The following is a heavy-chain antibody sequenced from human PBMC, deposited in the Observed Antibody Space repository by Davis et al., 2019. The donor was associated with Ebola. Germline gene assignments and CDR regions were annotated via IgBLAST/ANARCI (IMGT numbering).Heavy chain of an antibody. CDR2: VIPILGTA. CDR1: GGTFSNYT. CDR3: TRGKWFDP. V-gene: IGHV1-69*08. Sequence: SVTVSCKASGGTFSNYTFHWVRQAPGQGLEWMGRVIPILGTADYAQRFQGRVTITADTSTHTAYMELSRLRSDDTAMYYCTRGKWFDPWGQGTLVTVSS. J-gene: IGHJ5*02.